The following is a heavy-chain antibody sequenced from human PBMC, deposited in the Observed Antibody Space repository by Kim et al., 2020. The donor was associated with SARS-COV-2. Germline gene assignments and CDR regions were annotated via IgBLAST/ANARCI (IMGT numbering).Heavy chain of an antibody. J-gene: IGHJ4*01. CDR3: ARATYSSSRVDY. V-gene: IGHV6-1*01. CDR2: TYYRSKWYN. Sequence: SQTLSLTCAISGDSVSSNNAAWNWIRQSPSRGLEWLGRTYYRSKWYNDYAVSVKSRITINPDTAKNQFSLQLNSVTPEDTAVYYCARATYSSSRVDYWGQEPWSPSPQ. D-gene: IGHD6-6*01. CDR1: GDSVSSNNAA.